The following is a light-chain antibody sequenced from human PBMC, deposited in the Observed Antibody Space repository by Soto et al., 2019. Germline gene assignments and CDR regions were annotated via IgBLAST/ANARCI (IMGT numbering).Light chain of an antibody. V-gene: IGLV2-23*01. CDR2: EGS. CDR3: CSYAGSSTFG. J-gene: IGLJ2*01. CDR1: SSDVGSYNL. Sequence: QSALTQPASVSGSPGQSITISCTGTSSDVGSYNLASWYQQHPGKAPKLMIYEGSKRPSGVSNRFSGSKSGNTASLTISGLQAEDEADYYCCSYAGSSTFGFGGGTKLTVL.